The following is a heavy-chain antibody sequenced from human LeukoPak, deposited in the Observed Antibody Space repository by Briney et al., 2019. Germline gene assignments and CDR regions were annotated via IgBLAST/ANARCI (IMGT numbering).Heavy chain of an antibody. CDR2: INPNNGDT. Sequence: GASVKVSCKASGYTFTDFYMQWVRQAPGQGLEWMGWINPNNGDTKYAQKFLGRVTMTRDTSATTAYMELSRLRSDDTAVYYCARVWHPEDCTNGVCYTHYYGMDVWGQGTTVTVSS. D-gene: IGHD2-8*01. V-gene: IGHV1-2*02. CDR3: ARVWHPEDCTNGVCYTHYYGMDV. CDR1: GYTFTDFY. J-gene: IGHJ6*02.